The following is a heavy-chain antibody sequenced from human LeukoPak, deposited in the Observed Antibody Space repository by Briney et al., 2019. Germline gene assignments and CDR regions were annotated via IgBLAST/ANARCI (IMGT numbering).Heavy chain of an antibody. Sequence: PAETLSLTCTVSGGSISSSSYYWGGIRQPPGKGLEWIGSIYYSGSTYYNPSLKSRVTISVDTSKNQFSLKLSSVTAADTAVYYCARHGADSGSWGYYYMDVWGKGTTVTISS. CDR1: GGSISSSSYY. V-gene: IGHV4-39*01. CDR2: IYYSGST. J-gene: IGHJ6*03. CDR3: ARHGADSGSWGYYYMDV. D-gene: IGHD1-26*01.